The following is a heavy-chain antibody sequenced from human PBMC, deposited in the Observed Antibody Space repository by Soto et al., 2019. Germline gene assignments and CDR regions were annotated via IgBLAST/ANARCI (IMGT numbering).Heavy chain of an antibody. CDR1: GSTFSNYA. D-gene: IGHD4-17*01. V-gene: IGHV3-23*01. CDR3: AKWAYGDYPGWADS. J-gene: IGHJ4*02. CDR2: ISGSGSST. Sequence: LGGSLRLSCAVSGSTFSNYAMRWVRQAPGKGLEWVSVISGSGSSTHYANSLRGRFTTSRDNSEKTMYLQMNGLRAEDTAVYCCAKWAYGDYPGWADSWGQGTLVTVSS.